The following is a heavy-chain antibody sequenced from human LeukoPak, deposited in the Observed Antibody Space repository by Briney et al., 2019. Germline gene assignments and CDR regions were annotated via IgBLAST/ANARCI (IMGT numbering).Heavy chain of an antibody. CDR1: GDSISSGGYS. CDR3: ARAPDSSGYKPFHAFDI. V-gene: IGHV4-30-2*01. J-gene: IGHJ3*02. D-gene: IGHD3-22*01. CDR2: IYHSGST. Sequence: PSQTLSLTCAVSGDSISSGGYSWSWLRQPPGKGLEWIGYIYHSGSTYYNPSLKSRVTISVDRSKNQFSLKLSSVTAADTAVYYCARAPDSSGYKPFHAFDIWGQGTMVTVSS.